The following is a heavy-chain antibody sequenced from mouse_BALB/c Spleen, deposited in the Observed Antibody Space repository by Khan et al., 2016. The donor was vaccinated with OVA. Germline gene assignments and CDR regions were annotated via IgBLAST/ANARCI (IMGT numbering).Heavy chain of an antibody. CDR3: ARQPYYHYYVMDY. J-gene: IGHJ4*01. D-gene: IGHD2-10*01. V-gene: IGHV2-6-1*01. CDR1: GFSLTSYG. CDR2: IWSDGST. Sequence: QVQLKESGPGLVAPSQSLSITCTISGFSLTSYGVHWLRQPPGKGLEWLVVIWSDGSTASNSALNSRLSISKDNSKSHVFLKMNSLQTDDTAMYYCARQPYYHYYVMDYWGQGTSVTVSS.